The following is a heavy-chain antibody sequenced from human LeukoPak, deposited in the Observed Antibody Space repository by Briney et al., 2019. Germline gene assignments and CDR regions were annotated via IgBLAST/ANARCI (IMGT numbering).Heavy chain of an antibody. J-gene: IGHJ5*02. Sequence: GASVKVSYKASGGIFNSYAISWVRQAPGQGLEWMGGIISIFGTANYAQKFQGRVTITTDESTSAAYMELTSLISDDTAVYYCARDLGYCSSTSCYNWFDPWGRGTLVTVSS. CDR2: IISIFGTA. CDR3: ARDLGYCSSTSCYNWFDP. D-gene: IGHD2-2*01. V-gene: IGHV1-69*05. CDR1: GGIFNSYA.